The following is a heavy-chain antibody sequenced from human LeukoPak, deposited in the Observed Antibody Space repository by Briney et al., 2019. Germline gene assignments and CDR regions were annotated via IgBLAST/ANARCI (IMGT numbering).Heavy chain of an antibody. J-gene: IGHJ2*01. CDR1: GGSISSYY. CDR2: IYYSGST. D-gene: IGHD4-17*01. CDR3: ARGDYGLQGL. V-gene: IGHV4-59*01. Sequence: KPSETLSLTCTVSGGSISSYYWSWIRQPPGKGLEWIGYIYYSGSTNYNPSLKSRVTISVDTSKNQFSLKLSSVTAADTAVYYCARGDYGLQGLWGRGTLVTVSS.